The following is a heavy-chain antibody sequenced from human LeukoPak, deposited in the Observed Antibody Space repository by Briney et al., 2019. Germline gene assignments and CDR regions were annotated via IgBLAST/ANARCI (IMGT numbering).Heavy chain of an antibody. CDR2: IRYDGSNK. J-gene: IGHJ4*02. V-gene: IGHV3-30*02. CDR3: AKEGSYYDSSGYWD. CDR1: GFTFSSYG. D-gene: IGHD3-22*01. Sequence: PGGSLRLSCAASGFTFSSYGMHWVRQAPGKGLEWVAFIRYDGSNKYYADSVKGRFTISRDNSKNTLYLQMNSVRAEDTAVYYCAKEGSYYDSSGYWDWGQGTLVTVSS.